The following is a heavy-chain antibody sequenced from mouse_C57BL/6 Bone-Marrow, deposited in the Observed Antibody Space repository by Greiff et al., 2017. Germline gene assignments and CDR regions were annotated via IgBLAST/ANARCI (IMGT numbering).Heavy chain of an antibody. Sequence: EVKLMESGGGLVKPGGSLKLSCAASGFTFSDYGMHWVRQAPEKGLEWVAYISSGSSTIYYADTVKGRFTISRDNAKNTLFLQMTSLRSEDTAMYYCARPYYGSSYDDYAMDYWGQGTSVTVSS. J-gene: IGHJ4*01. CDR3: ARPYYGSSYDDYAMDY. CDR2: ISSGSSTI. V-gene: IGHV5-17*01. CDR1: GFTFSDYG. D-gene: IGHD1-1*01.